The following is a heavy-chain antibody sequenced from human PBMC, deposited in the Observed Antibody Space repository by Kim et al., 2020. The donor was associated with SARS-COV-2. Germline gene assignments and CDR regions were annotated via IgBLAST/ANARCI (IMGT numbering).Heavy chain of an antibody. CDR3: ASPGIAAAGGEWAYGMDV. Sequence: GGSLRLSCAASGFTVSSNYMSWVRQAPGKGLEWVSVIYSGGSTYYADSVKGRFTISRDNSKNTLYLQMNSLRAEDTAVYYCASPGIAAAGGEWAYGMDVWGQGTTVTVSS. V-gene: IGHV3-66*01. CDR1: GFTVSSNY. D-gene: IGHD6-13*01. J-gene: IGHJ6*02. CDR2: IYSGGST.